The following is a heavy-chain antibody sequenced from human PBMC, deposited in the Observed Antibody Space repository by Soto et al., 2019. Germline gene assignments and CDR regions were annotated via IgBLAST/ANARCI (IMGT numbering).Heavy chain of an antibody. CDR2: INHSGST. CDR1: GGSFSGYY. CDR3: ARGGDSSSWWYYYYGMDV. J-gene: IGHJ6*02. V-gene: IGHV4-34*01. Sequence: SKTLSLTCAVYGGSFSGYYWSWIRQPPGKGLEWIGEINHSGSTNYNPSLKSRVTISVDTSKNQFSLKLSSVTAADTAVYYCARGGDSSSWWYYYYGMDVWGQGTTVTVSS. D-gene: IGHD6-13*01.